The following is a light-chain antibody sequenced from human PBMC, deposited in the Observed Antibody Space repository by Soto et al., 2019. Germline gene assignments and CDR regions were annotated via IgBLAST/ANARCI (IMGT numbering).Light chain of an antibody. CDR1: QSISSIY. V-gene: IGKV3-20*01. CDR3: LQYGSPPPGLS. Sequence: EIVLTQSPGTLSLSPGERATLSCRASQSISSIYFAWYQQKPGQAPRLLIYGGSTRATGIPDRFSGSGSGTAFNLTISRLEPEDFEVYFCLQYGSPPPGLSFGPGTKVDIK. CDR2: GGS. J-gene: IGKJ3*01.